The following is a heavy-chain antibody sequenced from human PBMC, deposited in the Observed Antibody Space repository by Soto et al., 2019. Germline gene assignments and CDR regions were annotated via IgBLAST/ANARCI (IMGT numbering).Heavy chain of an antibody. D-gene: IGHD6-6*01. CDR1: GYTFTRYY. CDR2: MNPNSGNT. Sequence: GASVNVSFKASGYTFTRYYLNWVRQATGQWLEWMGWMNPNSGNTGYAQKFQGRVTMTRNTSISTAYMELSSRRSEDTAVYYCDRGYSSSSLGYYYYGMDGGGQGTTVTVSS. CDR3: DRGYSSSSLGYYYYGMDG. V-gene: IGHV1-8*01. J-gene: IGHJ6*02.